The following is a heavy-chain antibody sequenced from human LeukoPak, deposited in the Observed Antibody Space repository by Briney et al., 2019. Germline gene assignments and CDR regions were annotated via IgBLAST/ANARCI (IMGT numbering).Heavy chain of an antibody. CDR2: INHSGST. V-gene: IGHV4-34*01. CDR3: ARGGGHGYSSSWYLRRAFDI. D-gene: IGHD6-13*01. J-gene: IGHJ3*02. Sequence: SETLSLTCAVYGGSFSGYYWSWIRQPPGKGLEWIGEINHSGSTNYSPSLKSRVTISVDTSKNQFSLKLSSVTAADTAVYYCARGGGHGYSSSWYLRRAFDIWGQGTMVTVSS. CDR1: GGSFSGYY.